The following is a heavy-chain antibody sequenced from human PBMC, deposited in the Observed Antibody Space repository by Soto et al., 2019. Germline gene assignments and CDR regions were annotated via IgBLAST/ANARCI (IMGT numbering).Heavy chain of an antibody. D-gene: IGHD1-1*01. J-gene: IGHJ6*02. CDR2: ISSNGGST. V-gene: IGHV3-64D*08. CDR1: GVTFSSFS. Sequence: GGSLRLSCAASGVTFSSFSFNWVRQAPGKGLEYVSAISSNGGSTYYADSVKGRFTISRDNSKNTLYLQMSSLRAEDTAVYYCVKPNSPSYYYGMDVWGQGTTVTVSS. CDR3: VKPNSPSYYYGMDV.